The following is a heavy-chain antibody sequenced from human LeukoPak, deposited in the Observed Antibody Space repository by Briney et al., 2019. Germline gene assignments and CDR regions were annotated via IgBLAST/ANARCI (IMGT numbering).Heavy chain of an antibody. CDR1: GFTFSSYE. CDR2: ISSSGSTI. Sequence: PGGSLRLSCAASGFTFSSYEVNWVRQAPGKGLEGVSHISSSGSTIYYADSVKGRFTISRDNAKNSLYLQMNSLRAEDTAVYYCAKSGYDPPFDYWGQGTLVTVSS. V-gene: IGHV3-48*03. D-gene: IGHD5-12*01. J-gene: IGHJ4*02. CDR3: AKSGYDPPFDY.